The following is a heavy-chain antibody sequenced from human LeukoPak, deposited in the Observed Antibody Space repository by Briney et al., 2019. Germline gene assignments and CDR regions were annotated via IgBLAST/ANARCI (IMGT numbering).Heavy chain of an antibody. CDR1: GGSFSGYY. D-gene: IGHD3-10*01. CDR2: INHSGST. V-gene: IGHV4-34*01. Sequence: SETLSLTCAVYGGSFSGYYWSWIRQPPGKGLEWIGEINHSGSTNYNPSLKSRVTISVDTSKNQFSLKLSSVTAADTAVYYCAXXXXXXXXXRLWFGEPTFDYWGQGTLVTVSS. J-gene: IGHJ4*02. CDR3: AXXXXXXXXXRLWFGEPTFDY.